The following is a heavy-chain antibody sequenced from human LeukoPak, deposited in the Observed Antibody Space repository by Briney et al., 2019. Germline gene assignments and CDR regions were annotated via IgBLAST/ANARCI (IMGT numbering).Heavy chain of an antibody. Sequence: GESLKISCKGSGYRFRSYWIGWVRQKPGKGLEWMGIIYPGESEARYSPSFEGQVTISADKSITTAYLQWSSLKASDAAMYYCASQAPQGSSNGYSYEYYIDVWGKGTTVTVS. J-gene: IGHJ6*03. V-gene: IGHV5-51*01. CDR3: ASQAPQGSSNGYSYEYYIDV. CDR1: GYRFRSYW. D-gene: IGHD3-22*01. CDR2: IYPGESEA.